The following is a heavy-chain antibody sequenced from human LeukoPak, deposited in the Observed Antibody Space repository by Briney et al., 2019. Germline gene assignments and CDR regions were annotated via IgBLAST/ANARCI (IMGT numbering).Heavy chain of an antibody. V-gene: IGHV3-30*02. J-gene: IGHJ4*02. CDR3: AKSLSALPAALDY. CDR2: IRYDGSNK. Sequence: GGSLRLSCAASGFNFSSYGMHWVRQAPGKGLEWVAFIRYDGSNKYYADSVKGRFTISRDNSKNTLYLQMNSLRAEDTAVYYCAKSLSALPAALDYWGQGTLVTVSS. CDR1: GFNFSSYG. D-gene: IGHD2-2*01.